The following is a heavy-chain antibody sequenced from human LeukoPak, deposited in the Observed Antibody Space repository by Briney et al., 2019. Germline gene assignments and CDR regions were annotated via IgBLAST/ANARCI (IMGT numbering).Heavy chain of an antibody. J-gene: IGHJ5*02. CDR1: GYTFTDYY. V-gene: IGHV1-69-2*01. CDR2: VDPEDGET. Sequence: ASVKVSCKASGYTFTDYYMHWVQQAPGKGLEWMGLVDPEDGETIYAEKFQGRVTITADTSTDTAYMELSSLRSEDTAVYYCYLLTNYNWFDPWGQGTLVTVSS. D-gene: IGHD4/OR15-4a*01. CDR3: YLLTNYNWFDP.